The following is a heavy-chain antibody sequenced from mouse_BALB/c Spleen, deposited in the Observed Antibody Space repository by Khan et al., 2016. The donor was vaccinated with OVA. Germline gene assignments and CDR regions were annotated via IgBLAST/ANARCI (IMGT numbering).Heavy chain of an antibody. J-gene: IGHJ3*01. CDR3: TRGGYSSVAY. D-gene: IGHD1-3*01. CDR1: GYSFTNYL. Sequence: VQLQQSGTVLARPGASVKMSCKASGYSFTNYLIHWVKQRPGQGLEWIGDIFPGNSDTNYSQKFKDKAKLTAVTSASAAYMELSSLTNEDSAVYYCTRGGYSSVAYWGQGTLVTVSA. V-gene: IGHV1-5*01. CDR2: IFPGNSDT.